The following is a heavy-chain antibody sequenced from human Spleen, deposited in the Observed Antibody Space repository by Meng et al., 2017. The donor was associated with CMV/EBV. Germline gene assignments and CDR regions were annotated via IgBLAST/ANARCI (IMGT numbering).Heavy chain of an antibody. D-gene: IGHD2-2*01. V-gene: IGHV4-31*02. CDR2: IYHTGGS. J-gene: IGHJ4*02. Sequence: IRRSGHYGTCIRQTPGTGLQGIGYIYHTGGSYCNPALKSRLTKSVDTSKNQFSLRLSSVTAADSAVYYCARGYPREFSDGLYFDYWGQGILVTVSS. CDR3: ARGYPREFSDGLYFDY. CDR1: IRRSGHY.